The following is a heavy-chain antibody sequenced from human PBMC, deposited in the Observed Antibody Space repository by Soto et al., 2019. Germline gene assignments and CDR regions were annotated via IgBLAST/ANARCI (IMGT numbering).Heavy chain of an antibody. Sequence: LGESLKISCHGSGYSFANYWIALVRQMPGKGLEWVGVIYPGDSDTRYSPSFRGQVTISADKSISHVYLQWSSLKASDTAMYYCARNRLRQYYYGMDVWGQGTTVTVSS. V-gene: IGHV5-51*01. D-gene: IGHD3-10*01. CDR1: GYSFANYW. CDR2: IYPGDSDT. CDR3: ARNRLRQYYYGMDV. J-gene: IGHJ6*02.